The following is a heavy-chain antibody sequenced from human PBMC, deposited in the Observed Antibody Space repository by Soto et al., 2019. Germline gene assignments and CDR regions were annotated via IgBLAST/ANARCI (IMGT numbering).Heavy chain of an antibody. J-gene: IGHJ3*02. Sequence: ASVKVSCKASGYTFTSYGISWVRQAPGQGLEWMGWISAYNGNTNYAQKLQGRVTMTTDTSTSTAYMELRSLRSDDTAGYYCARDSSSSGGRGAFDIWGQGTMVTVSS. D-gene: IGHD6-6*01. V-gene: IGHV1-18*01. CDR3: ARDSSSSGGRGAFDI. CDR1: GYTFTSYG. CDR2: ISAYNGNT.